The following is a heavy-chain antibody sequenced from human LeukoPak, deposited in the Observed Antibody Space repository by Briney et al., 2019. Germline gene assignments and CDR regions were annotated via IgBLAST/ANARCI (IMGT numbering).Heavy chain of an antibody. Sequence: GGSLRLSCAASGFTFSSYSMNWVRQAPGKGLEWVSSISSSSSYIYYADSVKGRFTISRDNAKNSLYLQMNSLRAEDTAVYYCARVYYYDSSGYYLGASDIWGQGTMVTVSS. J-gene: IGHJ3*02. CDR3: ARVYYYDSSGYYLGASDI. CDR1: GFTFSSYS. V-gene: IGHV3-21*01. D-gene: IGHD3-22*01. CDR2: ISSSSSYI.